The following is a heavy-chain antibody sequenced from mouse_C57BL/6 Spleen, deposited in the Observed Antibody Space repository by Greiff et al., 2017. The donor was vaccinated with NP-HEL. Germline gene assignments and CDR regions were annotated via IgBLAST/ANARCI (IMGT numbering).Heavy chain of an antibody. CDR2: ISYDGSN. CDR3: ARGLDYEGAY. Sequence: EVQLQQSGPGLVKPSQSLSLTCSVTGYSITSGYYWNWIRQFPGNKLEWMGYISYDGSNNYNPSLKNRISITRDTSKNQFFLKLNSVTTEDTATYYCARGLDYEGAYWGQGTLVTVSA. D-gene: IGHD2-4*01. J-gene: IGHJ3*01. CDR1: GYSITSGYY. V-gene: IGHV3-6*01.